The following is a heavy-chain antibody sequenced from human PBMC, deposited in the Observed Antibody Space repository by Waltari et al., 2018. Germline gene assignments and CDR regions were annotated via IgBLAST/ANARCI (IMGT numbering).Heavy chain of an antibody. D-gene: IGHD4-17*01. CDR1: GGTFSSYA. J-gene: IGHJ4*02. Sequence: QVQLVQSGAEVKKPGSSVKVSCKASGGTFSSYAISWVRQAPGQGLEWMGGSIPIFGTANDAQKFQGRVTMTADESTSTAYMELSSLRSEDTAVYYCATRGGDYGGNFDYFDYWGQGTLVTVSS. CDR3: ATRGGDYGGNFDYFDY. V-gene: IGHV1-69*01. CDR2: SIPIFGTA.